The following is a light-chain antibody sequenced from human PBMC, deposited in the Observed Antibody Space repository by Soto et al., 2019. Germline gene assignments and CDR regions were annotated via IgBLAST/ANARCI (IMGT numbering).Light chain of an antibody. CDR2: DAS. Sequence: EIVLTQSPATLSLSPGERATLSCRASQSVSSYLAWYQQKPGQAPRLLIYDASNRATGIQARFSGSGSGTDFTLTISSLEPEEFAVYYCKQRSNWPQTVGQGTKVDIK. CDR3: KQRSNWPQT. CDR1: QSVSSY. V-gene: IGKV3-11*01. J-gene: IGKJ1*01.